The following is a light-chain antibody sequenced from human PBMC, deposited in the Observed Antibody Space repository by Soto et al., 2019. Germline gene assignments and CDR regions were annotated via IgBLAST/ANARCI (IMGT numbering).Light chain of an antibody. CDR2: AAS. J-gene: IGKJ4*01. CDR1: QSIITY. CDR3: QQSYSIPLT. Sequence: DIPMTQSPSSLSASVGDRVTITCRASQSIITYLNWYQQKPGKAPKLLIYAASNLQSGVPSRFSGSGSGTDFTLTISSLQPEDVATYFCQQSYSIPLTFGGGTKVEIK. V-gene: IGKV1-39*01.